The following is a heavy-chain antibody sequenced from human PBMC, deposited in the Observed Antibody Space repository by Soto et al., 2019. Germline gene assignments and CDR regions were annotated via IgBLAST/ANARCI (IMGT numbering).Heavy chain of an antibody. V-gene: IGHV1-2*04. J-gene: IGHJ6*03. CDR2: INPNGGVT. Sequence: QVQLVQSGAEVKKPGASVTVSCRSSGDTFNDYYIHWVRQAPGQGLGWMGWINPNGGVTKYAQKFQGWVTMTRDTSIRTVYMQLSRLRSDDTGVYYCARESGGSTATLDYYYFYMDVCGTGTTVTVSS. CDR3: ARESGGSTATLDYYYFYMDV. CDR1: GDTFNDYY. D-gene: IGHD1-26*01.